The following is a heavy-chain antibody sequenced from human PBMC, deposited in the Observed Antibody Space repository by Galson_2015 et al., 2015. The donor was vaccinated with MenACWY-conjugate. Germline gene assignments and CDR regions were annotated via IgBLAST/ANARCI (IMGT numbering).Heavy chain of an antibody. D-gene: IGHD2-21*01. CDR3: ARLFTYDLASQHDGYFFDY. Sequence: QSGAEVKKSGESLKISCKGSAYTYTTYWIGWVRQMPGKGLEWMGIINPDDSDTRYSPSLQGQVTISVDKSINTAYLQWTNLKASDAAIDYCARLFTYDLASQHDGYFFDYWGQGSLVTVAS. CDR2: INPDDSDT. CDR1: AYTYTTYW. V-gene: IGHV5-51*01. J-gene: IGHJ4*02.